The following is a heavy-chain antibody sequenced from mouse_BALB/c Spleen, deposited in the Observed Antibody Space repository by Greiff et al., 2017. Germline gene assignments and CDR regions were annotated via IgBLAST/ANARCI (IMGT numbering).Heavy chain of an antibody. CDR1: GYSITSDYA. Sequence: VQLKESGPGLVKPSQSLSLTCTVTGYSITSDYAWNWIRQFPGNKLEWMGYISYSGSTSYNPSLKSRISITRDTSKNQFFLQLNSVTTEDTATYYCARGRATVVATDYAMDYWGQGTSVTVSS. D-gene: IGHD1-1*01. J-gene: IGHJ4*01. CDR3: ARGRATVVATDYAMDY. CDR2: ISYSGST. V-gene: IGHV3-2*02.